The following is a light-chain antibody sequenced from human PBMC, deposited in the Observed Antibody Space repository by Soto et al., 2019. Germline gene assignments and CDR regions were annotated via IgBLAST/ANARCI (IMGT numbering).Light chain of an antibody. V-gene: IGKV3-11*01. CDR1: QSISTY. Sequence: EIVLTQSPATVSLSPGERATLSCRASQSISTYLAWYQQKPGQAPRLLIYDASNRATGIPARFSGSGSGTDFTLTISSLEPEDFAVYYCQQYGTSPLTFGLGTRLEIK. CDR3: QQYGTSPLT. CDR2: DAS. J-gene: IGKJ5*01.